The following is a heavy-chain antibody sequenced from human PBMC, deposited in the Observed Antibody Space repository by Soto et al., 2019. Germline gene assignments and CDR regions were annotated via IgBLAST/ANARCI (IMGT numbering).Heavy chain of an antibody. CDR1: GGSFSGYY. J-gene: IGHJ4*02. CDR2: INHSGST. Sequence: SETLSLTCAVYGGSFSGYYWSWIRQPPGKGLEWIGEINHSGSTNYNPSLKSRVTISVDTSKNQFSLKLSSVTAADTAVYYCARFRKWLRIGGFDYWGQGTLVTVS. D-gene: IGHD5-12*01. CDR3: ARFRKWLRIGGFDY. V-gene: IGHV4-34*01.